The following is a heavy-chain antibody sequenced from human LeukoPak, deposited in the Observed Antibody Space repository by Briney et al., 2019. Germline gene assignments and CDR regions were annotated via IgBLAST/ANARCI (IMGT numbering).Heavy chain of an antibody. J-gene: IGHJ5*02. Sequence: SETLSLTCTVSGGSISSYYWSWIRQPPGKGLEWIGYIYYSGSTNYNPSLKSRVTISVDTSKNQFSLKLSSVTAADTAVYYCARWASAGLDPWGQGTLVTVSS. V-gene: IGHV4-59*08. CDR1: GGSISSYY. CDR2: IYYSGST. CDR3: ARWASAGLDP.